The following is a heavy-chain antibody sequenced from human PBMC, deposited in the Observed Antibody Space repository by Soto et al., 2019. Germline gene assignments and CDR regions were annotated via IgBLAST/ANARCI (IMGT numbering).Heavy chain of an antibody. D-gene: IGHD3-10*01. V-gene: IGHV1-18*01. Sequence: ASVKVSCKASGYTFTSYGISWVRQAPGQGLEWMGWISTYNGNTNYAQKLQGRDTMTTDTSTSTAYMELRSLRSDDTAVYYCARDSFSCYYGSGDPLDGWGQGTLVTVSS. CDR3: ARDSFSCYYGSGDPLDG. J-gene: IGHJ4*02. CDR2: ISTYNGNT. CDR1: GYTFTSYG.